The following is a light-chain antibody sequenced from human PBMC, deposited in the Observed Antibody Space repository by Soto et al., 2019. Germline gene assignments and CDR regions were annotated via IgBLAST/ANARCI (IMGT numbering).Light chain of an antibody. CDR3: QQYNNWPPYT. V-gene: IGKV3-15*01. CDR2: GAS. J-gene: IGKJ2*01. CDR1: QSVSSN. Sequence: EIVMTQSPATLSVSPGERATLSCRASQSVSSNLAWYQQKPGQAPRLLIYGASTRAPGIPARFSGNASGTEFTPTISSLKSEDFAVYYWQQYNNWPPYTFGQGNKLEI.